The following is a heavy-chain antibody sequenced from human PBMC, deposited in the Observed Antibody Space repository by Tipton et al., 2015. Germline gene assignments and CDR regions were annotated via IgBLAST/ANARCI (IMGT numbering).Heavy chain of an antibody. Sequence: GLVKPSETLSLTCTVSGGSISSSSYYWGWIRQPPGKGLEWIGSISYSGSTYYNPSLKSRVTISVGSSKTHFSLNLSSVTAADTAVYFCARDLEHGMDVWGHGTTVTVSS. CDR1: GGSISSSSYY. J-gene: IGHJ6*02. CDR2: ISYSGST. D-gene: IGHD5-24*01. V-gene: IGHV4-39*02. CDR3: ARDLEHGMDV.